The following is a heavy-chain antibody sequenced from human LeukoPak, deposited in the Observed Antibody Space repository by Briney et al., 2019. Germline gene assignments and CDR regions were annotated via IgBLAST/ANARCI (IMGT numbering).Heavy chain of an antibody. CDR3: ARDRSSGGGYFDY. CDR2: IYSGGST. Sequence: GGSLRLSCAASGFTVSSNYMSWVRQAPGKGLEWVSVIYSGGSTYYADSVKGRFTISRDNSKNTLYLQMNSLRAEDTAEYYCARDRSSGGGYFDYWGQGTLVTVSS. CDR1: GFTVSSNY. D-gene: IGHD6-19*01. V-gene: IGHV3-53*01. J-gene: IGHJ4*02.